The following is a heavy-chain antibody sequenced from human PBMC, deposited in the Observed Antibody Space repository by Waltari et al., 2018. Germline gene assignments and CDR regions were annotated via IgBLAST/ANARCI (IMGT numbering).Heavy chain of an antibody. CDR2: IKQDGSEK. CDR1: GFNFGSSW. J-gene: IGHJ4*02. V-gene: IGHV3-7*01. Sequence: EVQLGESGGGLVQPGGSLGLSCAAAGFNFGSSWWNWVRQAPGKGLEWVATIKQDGSEKDYVDSVNGRFTISRDNAKNSLFLQMSSLRAEDTAVYYCTRGGSMVRGGSIYWGQGTLVTVSS. CDR3: TRGGSMVRGGSIY. D-gene: IGHD3-10*01.